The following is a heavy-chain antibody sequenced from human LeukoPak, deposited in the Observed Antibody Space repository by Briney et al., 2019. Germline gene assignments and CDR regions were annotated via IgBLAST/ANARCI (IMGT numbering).Heavy chain of an antibody. J-gene: IGHJ4*02. CDR3: ARARITMVRGVTVTPIDY. CDR2: INHSGST. D-gene: IGHD3-10*01. Sequence: KPSETLSLTCAVYGGSFSGYYWSWIRQPPGKGLEWIGEINHSGSTNYNPSLKSRVTISVDTSKNQFSLKLSSVTAADTAVYYCARARITMVRGVTVTPIDYWGQGTLVTVSS. V-gene: IGHV4-34*01. CDR1: GGSFSGYY.